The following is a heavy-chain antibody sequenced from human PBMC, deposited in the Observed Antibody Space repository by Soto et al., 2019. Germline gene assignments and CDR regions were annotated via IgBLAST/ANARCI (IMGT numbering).Heavy chain of an antibody. CDR2: IDPSDSDT. J-gene: IGHJ6*02. D-gene: IGHD3-9*01. V-gene: IGHV5-10-1*01. Sequence: RGESLKISCRGSGYYFPTYWINWVRQMPGKGLEWMGMIDPSDSDTNYSPSFQGHVTISVDKSISTAYLQWSSLEASDTAIYYCARRYNNYLMDVWGQGTTVTVSS. CDR1: GYYFPTYW. CDR3: ARRYNNYLMDV.